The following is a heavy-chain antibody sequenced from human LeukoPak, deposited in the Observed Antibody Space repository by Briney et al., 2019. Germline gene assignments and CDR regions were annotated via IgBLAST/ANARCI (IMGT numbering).Heavy chain of an antibody. V-gene: IGHV3-23*01. CDR2: ISGSGGST. CDR1: GFTFNRCW. D-gene: IGHD3-22*01. CDR3: ATDRSGYSFFDY. Sequence: TGGSLRLSCVVSGFTFNRCWMNWVRQAPGKGLEWVSAISGSGGSTYYADSVKGRFTISRDNSKNTLYLQMNSLRAEDTAVYYCATDRSGYSFFDYWGHGTLVIVSS. J-gene: IGHJ4*01.